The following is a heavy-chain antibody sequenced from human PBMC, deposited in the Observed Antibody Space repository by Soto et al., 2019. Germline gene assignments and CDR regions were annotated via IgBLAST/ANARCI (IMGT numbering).Heavy chain of an antibody. D-gene: IGHD3-22*01. CDR1: GFTFSRSA. V-gene: IGHV3-23*01. CDR3: AHGKGHDSSGYYHPVADY. CDR2: ISDDGGAT. Sequence: EVQLLESGGELVQPGGSLRLSCVASGFTFSRSAMTWVGQAPGQGLEWVSGISDDGGATYYADSVKGRVTISRDTSENTLFLLMNSLRAEDTAVYYCAHGKGHDSSGYYHPVADYWGQGTLVTVSS. J-gene: IGHJ4*02.